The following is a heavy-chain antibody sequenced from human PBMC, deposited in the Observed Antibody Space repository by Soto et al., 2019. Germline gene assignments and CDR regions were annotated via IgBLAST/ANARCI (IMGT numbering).Heavy chain of an antibody. CDR2: IFSNDAK. CDR1: GFSLSNARMS. V-gene: IGHV2-26*01. Sequence: QVTLKESGHVLVKPTETLTLTCTVSGFSLSNARMSVSWIRQPPGKALEWLAHIFSNDAKSYSASLKSRLTISKDTSNSQVVLTMTNMDPVDTATYYCARIRGWGWLGPNDYWGQGTLVTVSS. J-gene: IGHJ4*02. D-gene: IGHD5-12*01. CDR3: ARIRGWGWLGPNDY.